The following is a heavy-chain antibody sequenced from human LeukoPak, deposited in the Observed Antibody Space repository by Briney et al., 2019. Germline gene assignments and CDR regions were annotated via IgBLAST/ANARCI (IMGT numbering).Heavy chain of an antibody. CDR3: AKDTGN. J-gene: IGHJ4*02. V-gene: IGHV3-9*01. Sequence: PGRSLRLSCAASGFTFDDYAMHWVRQAPGKGLEWVSGISWNSGSIGYADSVKGRFTISRDNAKNSLYLQINSLRAEDTALYYCAKDTGNWGQGTLVTVSS. CDR1: GFTFDDYA. D-gene: IGHD1-14*01. CDR2: ISWNSGSI.